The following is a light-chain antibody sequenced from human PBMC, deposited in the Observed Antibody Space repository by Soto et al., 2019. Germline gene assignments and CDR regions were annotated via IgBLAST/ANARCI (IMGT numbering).Light chain of an antibody. J-gene: IGKJ4*01. V-gene: IGKV1D-13*01. CDR3: QQFNNSPLT. CDR2: DAS. CDR1: QGISSA. Sequence: AIQLTQSPSSLSASVGDRVTITCRASQGISSALTWYQQKPGKAPNLLIYDASSLESGVPPRFSGSGSGTDFTLTISSLQPEDFATYYCQQFNNSPLTFGGGTKVEIK.